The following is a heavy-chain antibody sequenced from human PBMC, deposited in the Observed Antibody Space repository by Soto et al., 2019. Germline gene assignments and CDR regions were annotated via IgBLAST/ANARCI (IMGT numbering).Heavy chain of an antibody. CDR1: GGSISSGDYH. D-gene: IGHD3-3*01. CDR2: VYYTGNT. V-gene: IGHV4-30-4*08. Sequence: SETLSLTCTVSGGSISSGDYHWSWIRQPPGKGLEWIGFVYYTGNTYYNPSLKSRVTISVDTSKNQFSLKLSSVTAADTAVYYCARSDFWSGYDTDYWGQGTLVTVSS. CDR3: ARSDFWSGYDTDY. J-gene: IGHJ4*02.